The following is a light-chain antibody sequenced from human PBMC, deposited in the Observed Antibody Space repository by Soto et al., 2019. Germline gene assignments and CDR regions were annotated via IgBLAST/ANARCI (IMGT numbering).Light chain of an antibody. CDR1: SSDVGGYDY. J-gene: IGLJ1*01. V-gene: IGLV2-8*01. CDR2: EVS. Sequence: QSALTQSPSASGSPGQSVTISCTGTSSDVGGYDYVSWYQQHPGKAPKLMIYEVSKRPSGVPDRFSGSKSGNTASLTVSGLQAEDEADYYCNSYAGSNNVFGSGTKLTVL. CDR3: NSYAGSNNV.